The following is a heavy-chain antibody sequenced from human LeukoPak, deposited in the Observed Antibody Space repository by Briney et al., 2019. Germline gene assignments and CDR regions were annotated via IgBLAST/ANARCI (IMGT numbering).Heavy chain of an antibody. J-gene: IGHJ3*02. CDR2: IIPIFGTA. D-gene: IGHD6-13*01. V-gene: IGHV1-69*05. Sequence: GSSVKVSCKASGGTFSSYAISWVRQAPGQGLEWMGGIIPIFGTANYAQKFQGRVTITTDESTSTAYMELSSLRSEDTAVYYCARGGSSSWWVNDAFDIWGQGTMVTVSS. CDR3: ARGGSSSWWVNDAFDI. CDR1: GGTFSSYA.